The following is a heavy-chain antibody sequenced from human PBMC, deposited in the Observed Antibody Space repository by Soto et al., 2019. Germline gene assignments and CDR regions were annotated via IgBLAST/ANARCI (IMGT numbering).Heavy chain of an antibody. CDR1: GDTVSSNSVA. CDR2: THYRSRWYS. Sequence: SQTLSLTCVRSGDTVSSNSVAWNWVRQSPSRGLEWLGRTHYRSRWYSDYAVSVRSRIDINADTSKNQVSLQLNSVTPEDTAVYFCARSEEDSDYYYYGMDVWGQGTTVTVSS. J-gene: IGHJ6*02. V-gene: IGHV6-1*01. CDR3: ARSEEDSDYYYYGMDV. D-gene: IGHD2-15*01.